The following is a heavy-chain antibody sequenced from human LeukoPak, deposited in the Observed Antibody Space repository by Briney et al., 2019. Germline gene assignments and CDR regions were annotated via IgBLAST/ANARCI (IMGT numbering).Heavy chain of an antibody. CDR1: GFTFSSYD. Sequence: GGSLRLSCAASGFTFSSYDMHWVRQGTGKGLEWVAIIGTAGDSYYADSVKGRFTISRDNSKNTLYLQMNSLRAEDTAVYYCAKHHYYGSGSYYNVYYFDYWGQGTLVTVSS. V-gene: IGHV3-13*01. CDR2: IGTAGDS. D-gene: IGHD3-10*01. CDR3: AKHHYYGSGSYYNVYYFDY. J-gene: IGHJ4*02.